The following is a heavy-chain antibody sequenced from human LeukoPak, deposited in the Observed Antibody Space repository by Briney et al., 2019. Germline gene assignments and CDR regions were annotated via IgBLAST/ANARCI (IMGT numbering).Heavy chain of an antibody. D-gene: IGHD3-3*01. V-gene: IGHV1-18*01. CDR1: GYTFTNYD. Sequence: RASVKVSCKASGYTFTNYDINWVRQAPGQGLEWMGWVSPYNGNTKYAQNLQGRITMTTDTSTNTAYMELRSLRSDDTAVYYCARIRFLEWLLSDYWGQGTLVTVSS. CDR3: ARIRFLEWLLSDY. J-gene: IGHJ4*02. CDR2: VSPYNGNT.